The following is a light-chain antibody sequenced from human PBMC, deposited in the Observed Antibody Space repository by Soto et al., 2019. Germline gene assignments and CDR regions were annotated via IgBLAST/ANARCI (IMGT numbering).Light chain of an antibody. CDR2: AAS. CDR3: QQSFITPCT. V-gene: IGKV1-39*01. Sequence: DIQMTQSPSSLSASVGDRVTITCRASQSMINYLNWYQQRPGKAPNLLIYAASSLQSEVPSRFSGSGSEPGFTLTISSLQPEDFATYYCQQSFITPCTFGHGTQLE. J-gene: IGKJ2*02. CDR1: QSMINY.